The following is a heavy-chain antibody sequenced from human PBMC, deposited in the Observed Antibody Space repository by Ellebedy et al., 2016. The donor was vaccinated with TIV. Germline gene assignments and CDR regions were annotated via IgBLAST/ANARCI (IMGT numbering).Heavy chain of an antibody. J-gene: IGHJ3*02. D-gene: IGHD5-24*01. CDR2: ITSGGNT. CDR1: GFTFSSSA. Sequence: GESLKISCAASGFTFSSSAMSWVRQAPGKGLEWVSSITSGGNTYYADSVKGRFTISRDNSKNTLYLHMKSLRAEDTAVYYCARPWVEMATIGNAFDIWGQGTMVTVSS. CDR3: ARPWVEMATIGNAFDI. V-gene: IGHV3-23*01.